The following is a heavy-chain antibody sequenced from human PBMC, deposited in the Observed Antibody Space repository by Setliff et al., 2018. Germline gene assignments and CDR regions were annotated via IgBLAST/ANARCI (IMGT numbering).Heavy chain of an antibody. V-gene: IGHV3-11*04. D-gene: IGHD2-21*01. CDR3: ARDWRHKAMDV. J-gene: IGHJ6*02. Sequence: GESLKISCAASGFDFSYYYMSWARQAPGKGLEWISKISGDGRTIYQADSVKGRFTISRDYAKNSLYLQVNSLRAEDTAVYYCARDWRHKAMDVWGQGTTVTVSS. CDR2: ISGDGRTI. CDR1: GFDFSYYY.